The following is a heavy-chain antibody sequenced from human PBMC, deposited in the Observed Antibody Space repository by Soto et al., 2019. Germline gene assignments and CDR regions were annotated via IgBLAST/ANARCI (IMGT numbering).Heavy chain of an antibody. D-gene: IGHD2-21*01. V-gene: IGHV3-33*01. J-gene: IGHJ3*02. CDR3: VREGEDFRMGAAFDI. CDR2: TWFDGSKK. Sequence: GGSLRLSCAASGFTFSTYGMHWVRQAPGKGLEWVAVTWFDGSKKNYAESVRGRFTISRDNSKNTLYLQMNTLRAEDTAVYYCVREGEDFRMGAAFDIWGQGTRVTVSS. CDR1: GFTFSTYG.